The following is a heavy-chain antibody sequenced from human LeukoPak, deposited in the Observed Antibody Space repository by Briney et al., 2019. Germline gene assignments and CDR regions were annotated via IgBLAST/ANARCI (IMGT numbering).Heavy chain of an antibody. CDR2: IIPILGIA. D-gene: IGHD6-13*01. J-gene: IGHJ4*02. Sequence: SVKVSCKASGGTFSSYIISWVRQAPGQGLEWMGRIIPILGIANYAQKFQGRVTITADKSTSTAYMELSSLRSEDTAVYYCARETIPSSSSYFDYWGQGTLVTVSS. CDR3: ARETIPSSSSYFDY. V-gene: IGHV1-69*04. CDR1: GGTFSSYI.